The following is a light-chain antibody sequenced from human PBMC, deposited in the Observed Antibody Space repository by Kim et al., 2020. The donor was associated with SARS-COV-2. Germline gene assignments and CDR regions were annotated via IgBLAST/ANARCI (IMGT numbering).Light chain of an antibody. CDR1: SLRSYY. V-gene: IGLV3-19*01. Sequence: LGQTVRITCQGDSLRSYYASWYQQKPGQAPLLVIYGKNNRPSGIPDRFSGSSSGNTASLTITGAQAEDEADYYCNSRDSSDNHVVFGGGTKLTVL. CDR2: GKN. J-gene: IGLJ2*01. CDR3: NSRDSSDNHVV.